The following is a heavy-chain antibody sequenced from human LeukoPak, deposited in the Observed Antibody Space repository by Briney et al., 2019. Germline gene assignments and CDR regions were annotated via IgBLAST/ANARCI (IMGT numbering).Heavy chain of an antibody. V-gene: IGHV3-30*03. CDR1: GFTFSIYG. Sequence: QPGRSLRLSCAASGFTFSIYGMHWVRQAPGKGLVWVAVISYHGNNKYFADSVKGRFTISRDNSKNTLYLQMDSLRTEDTAVYYCARCPESSGYYYELDSWGQGTLVTVSS. CDR3: ARCPESSGYYYELDS. CDR2: ISYHGNNK. D-gene: IGHD3-22*01. J-gene: IGHJ4*02.